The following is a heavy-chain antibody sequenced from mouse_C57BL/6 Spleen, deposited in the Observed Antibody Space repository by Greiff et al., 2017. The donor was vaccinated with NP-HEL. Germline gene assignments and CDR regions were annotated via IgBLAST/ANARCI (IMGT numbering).Heavy chain of an antibody. V-gene: IGHV7-1*01. CDR2: SRNKANDYTT. J-gene: IGHJ1*03. CDR1: GFTFSDFY. CDR3: ARDPVVATEGYFDV. D-gene: IGHD1-1*01. Sequence: EVKLVESGGGLVQSGRSLRLSCATSGFTFSDFYMEWVRQAPGKGLEWIAASRNKANDYTTEYSASVKGRFIVSRDTSQSILYLQMNALRAEDTAIYYCARDPVVATEGYFDVWGTGTTVTVSS.